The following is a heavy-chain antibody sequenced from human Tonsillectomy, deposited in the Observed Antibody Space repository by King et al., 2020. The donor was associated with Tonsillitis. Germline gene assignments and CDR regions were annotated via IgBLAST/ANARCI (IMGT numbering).Heavy chain of an antibody. CDR2: INHSGST. CDR3: ARICYGSGSYYTSHFDY. Sequence: VQLQQWGAGLLKPSETLSLTCAVYGGSFSGYYWSWIRQPPGKGLEWIGEINHSGSTKYNPSLKSRVTISVDTSKNQFSLKLSSVTAADTAVYYCARICYGSGSYYTSHFDYWGQGTLVTVSS. V-gene: IGHV4-34*01. CDR1: GGSFSGYY. J-gene: IGHJ4*02. D-gene: IGHD3-10*01.